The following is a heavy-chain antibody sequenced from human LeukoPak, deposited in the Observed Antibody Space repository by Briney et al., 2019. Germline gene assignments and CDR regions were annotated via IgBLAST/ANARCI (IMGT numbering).Heavy chain of an antibody. D-gene: IGHD3-10*01. CDR2: ISSSGSTI. CDR3: ARVTPNYGSGSYYLNWFDP. J-gene: IGHJ5*02. Sequence: GGSLRLSCAASGFTFSDYYMSWIRQAPGKGLEWVSYISSSGSTIYYADSVKGRFTISRDNAKNSLYLQMNSLRAEDTAVYYCARVTPNYGSGSYYLNWFDPWGQGTLVTVSS. CDR1: GFTFSDYY. V-gene: IGHV3-11*01.